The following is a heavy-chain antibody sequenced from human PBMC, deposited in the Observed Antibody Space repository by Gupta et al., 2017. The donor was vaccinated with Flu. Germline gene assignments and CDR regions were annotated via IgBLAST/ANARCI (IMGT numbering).Heavy chain of an antibody. Sequence: EVQLLESGGGLVQPGGSLRRSCEASGFTFSSSAMSLARQAPGKGLEWVSAISGSGGSTYYADSVKGRFTISRDNSKNTLYLQMNSLRAEDTAVYYCAKGPTYYYGSGSYWYFDLWGRGTLVTVSS. D-gene: IGHD3-10*01. J-gene: IGHJ2*01. CDR1: GFTFSSSA. V-gene: IGHV3-23*01. CDR2: ISGSGGST. CDR3: AKGPTYYYGSGSYWYFDL.